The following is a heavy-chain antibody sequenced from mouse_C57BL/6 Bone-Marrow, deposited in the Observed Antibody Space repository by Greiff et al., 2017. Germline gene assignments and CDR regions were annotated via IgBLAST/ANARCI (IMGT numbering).Heavy chain of an antibody. CDR1: GFSLTTFGMG. Sequence: QVTLKVSGPGILQPSHTLSLTCSFSGFSLTTFGMGVGWIRQPPGKGLEWLAHIWWDDAKYYNPALKSRPSISKATSKHQVFLQLPNVDTADTATYYCARIGGEYSDYWGEGTTRTVSS. J-gene: IGHJ2*01. CDR2: IWWDDAK. V-gene: IGHV8-8*01. CDR3: ARIGGEYSDY. D-gene: IGHD5-1*01.